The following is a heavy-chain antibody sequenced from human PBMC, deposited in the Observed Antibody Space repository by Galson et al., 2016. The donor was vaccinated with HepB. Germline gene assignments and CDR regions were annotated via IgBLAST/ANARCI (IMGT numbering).Heavy chain of an antibody. CDR1: GFTFSGSV. J-gene: IGHJ3*02. Sequence: SLRLSCAASGFTFSGSVIHWVRQASGKGLEWVGRIRSKANSYATAYAASVRGRFIISRDDSNNTAYLQMNSLKTEDTAVYYCTFSTYEYPRQDNACDIWGQGTMVTVSS. V-gene: IGHV3-73*01. CDR2: IRSKANSYAT. D-gene: IGHD3-16*01. CDR3: TFSTYEYPRQDNACDI.